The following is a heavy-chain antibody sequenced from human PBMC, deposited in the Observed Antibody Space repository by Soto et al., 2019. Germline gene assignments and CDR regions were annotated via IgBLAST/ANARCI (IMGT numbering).Heavy chain of an antibody. CDR2: IKQDGSEK. D-gene: IGHD3-3*01. J-gene: IGHJ4*02. CDR1: GFTFSSYW. V-gene: IGHV3-7*03. Sequence: GSLRLSCAASGFTFSSYWMSWVRQAPGKGLEWVANIKQDGSEKYYVDSVKGRFAISRDNAKNSLYLQMNSLRAEDTAVYYCARVTIFGVVSYFDYWGQGTLVTVSS. CDR3: ARVTIFGVVSYFDY.